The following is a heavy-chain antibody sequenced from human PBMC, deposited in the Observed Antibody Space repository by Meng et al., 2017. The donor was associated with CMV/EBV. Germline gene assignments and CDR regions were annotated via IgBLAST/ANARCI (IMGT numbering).Heavy chain of an antibody. CDR2: INHSGST. CDR1: GGSFSGYY. Sequence: SETLSLTCAVYGGSFSGYYWSWIRQPPGKGLEWIGEINHSGSTNYNPSLKSRVTISVDTSKNQFTLKLSSVTAADTAVYYCARGPYCISTSCYPSWFDPWGQGTLVTVSS. V-gene: IGHV4-34*01. J-gene: IGHJ5*02. CDR3: ARGPYCISTSCYPSWFDP. D-gene: IGHD2-2*01.